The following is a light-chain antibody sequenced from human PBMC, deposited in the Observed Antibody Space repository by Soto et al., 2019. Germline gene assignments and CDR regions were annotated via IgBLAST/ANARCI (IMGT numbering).Light chain of an antibody. J-gene: IGKJ1*01. CDR1: QSLSRTY. CDR3: QQHASSPRP. V-gene: IGKV3-20*01. Sequence: EIVLTQSPGTLSLSPGERATLSCRASQSLSRTYLAWYQQNPGQAPRLLIYGASSRATGIPDRFSGSGYGTDFALTISRLEPEDFAVYFCQQHASSPRPFGQGTKVEIK. CDR2: GAS.